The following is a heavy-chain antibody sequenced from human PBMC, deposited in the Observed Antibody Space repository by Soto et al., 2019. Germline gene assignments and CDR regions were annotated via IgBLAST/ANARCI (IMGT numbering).Heavy chain of an antibody. CDR1: GFSLTTSGVG. D-gene: IGHD6-19*01. CDR2: IYWNDEK. Sequence: QITLKESGPTLVKPTQTLTLTCTFSGFSLTTSGVGVGWIRQPPGKALEWLALIYWNDEKRYSPSLKSRLTITQDTSKNQVVLTMTNIDPVDTATFHCAHRLRWLANFDYWGQGTLVTVSS. CDR3: AHRLRWLANFDY. J-gene: IGHJ4*02. V-gene: IGHV2-5*01.